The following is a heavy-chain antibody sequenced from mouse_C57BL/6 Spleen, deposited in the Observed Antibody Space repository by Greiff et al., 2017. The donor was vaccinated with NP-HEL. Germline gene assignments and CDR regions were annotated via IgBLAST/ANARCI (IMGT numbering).Heavy chain of an antibody. V-gene: IGHV5-6*02. CDR3: ARTGPRGFAY. J-gene: IGHJ3*01. Sequence: EVKLVESGGDLVKPGGSLKLSCAASGFTFSSYGMSWVRQTPDKRLEWVATISSGGSYTYYPDSVKGRFTISRDNAKNTLYLQMSSLKSEDTAMYYCARTGPRGFAYWGQGTLVTVSA. CDR2: ISSGGSYT. CDR1: GFTFSSYG.